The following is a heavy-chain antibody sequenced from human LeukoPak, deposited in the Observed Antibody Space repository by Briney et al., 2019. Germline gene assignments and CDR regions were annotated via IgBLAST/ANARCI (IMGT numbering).Heavy chain of an antibody. Sequence: PPETLSLTCTVSGGSISSGGYYWSWIRQHPGKVLEWIGYIYYSGSTYYNPSLKSRVTISVDTSKNQFSLKLSSVTAADTAVYYCARGFTTGSSYYYYYMDVWGTGTTVTVSS. V-gene: IGHV4-31*03. CDR1: GGSISSGGYY. CDR3: ARGFTTGSSYYYYYMDV. D-gene: IGHD4-17*01. CDR2: IYYSGST. J-gene: IGHJ6*03.